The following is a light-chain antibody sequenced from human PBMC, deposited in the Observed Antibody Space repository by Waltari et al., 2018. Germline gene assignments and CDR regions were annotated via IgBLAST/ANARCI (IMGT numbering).Light chain of an antibody. J-gene: IGKJ1*01. CDR2: STN. CDR1: QGISND. CDR3: LQHYNYRT. Sequence: IKMTQYTYPLSASVGETFTITCRPSQGISNDLDWLQQKPGKTPKVLIYSTNNLQSGVPARFSGSGSGTEFTLTISRLQPEDFATYYCLQHYNYRTFGQGTKVEIK. V-gene: IGKV1-6*01.